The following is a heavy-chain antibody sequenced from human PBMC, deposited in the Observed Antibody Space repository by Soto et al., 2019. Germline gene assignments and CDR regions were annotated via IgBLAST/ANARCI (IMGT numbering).Heavy chain of an antibody. CDR3: ARGNPHSSSSWFDP. D-gene: IGHD6-13*01. J-gene: IGHJ5*02. CDR2: INAGNGNT. V-gene: IGHV1-3*01. Sequence: VSCKASGYTFTSYAMHWVRQAPGQRLEWMGWINAGNGNTKYSQKLQGRVTITRDTSASKAYMEISSLRSEDTGVYYCARGNPHSSSSWFDPWGQGTLVTVSS. CDR1: GYTFTSYA.